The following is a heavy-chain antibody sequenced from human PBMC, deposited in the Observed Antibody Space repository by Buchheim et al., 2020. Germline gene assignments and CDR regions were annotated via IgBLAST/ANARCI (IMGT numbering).Heavy chain of an antibody. Sequence: QVQLQQWGAGLLKPSETLSLTCAVYGGSFSGYYWSWIRQPPGKGLEWIGEINHSGSTNYNPSLKSRVTISVDTSKNPFSLKLISVTAADTTVYYFARRSPPIVVVRGRCWFDPWGQGTL. J-gene: IGHJ5*02. V-gene: IGHV4-34*01. CDR3: ARRSPPIVVVRGRCWFDP. CDR2: INHSGST. D-gene: IGHD3-22*01. CDR1: GGSFSGYY.